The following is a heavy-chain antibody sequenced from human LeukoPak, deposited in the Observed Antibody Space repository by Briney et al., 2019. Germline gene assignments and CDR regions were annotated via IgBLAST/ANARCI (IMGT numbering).Heavy chain of an antibody. CDR2: ISSSGSTI. CDR3: ARSPDDYGLGVDFDY. V-gene: IGHV3-11*01. Sequence: GSLRLSCVAPGFTFSDYYMSWIRQAPGEGLEWVSYISSSGSTIYYADSVKGRFTISRDNAKNSLYLQMNSLRAEDTAVYYCARSPDDYGLGVDFDYWGQGTLVTVSS. J-gene: IGHJ4*02. CDR1: GFTFSDYY. D-gene: IGHD4-17*01.